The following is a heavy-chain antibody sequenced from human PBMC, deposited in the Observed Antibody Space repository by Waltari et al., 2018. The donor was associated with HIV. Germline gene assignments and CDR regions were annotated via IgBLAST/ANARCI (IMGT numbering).Heavy chain of an antibody. CDR3: ARYGSGTSFEY. Sequence: QVQLQESGPGLVKPSETLSLTCAVSGYSITSGFYWAWIRQPPGEGLVCIGNVYPSGGTTYNPSLESRVSISLDSSANKFSLKLTSVTAADTAVYYCARYGSGTSFEYWGQGARVTVSS. V-gene: IGHV4-38-2*01. CDR2: VYPSGGT. D-gene: IGHD3-10*01. J-gene: IGHJ4*02. CDR1: GYSITSGFY.